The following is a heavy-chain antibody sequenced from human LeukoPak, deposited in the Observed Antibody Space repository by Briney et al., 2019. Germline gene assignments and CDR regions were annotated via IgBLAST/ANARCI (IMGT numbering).Heavy chain of an antibody. J-gene: IGHJ4*02. V-gene: IGHV3-21*01. Sequence: GGSLRLSCAASGFTFSSYNMNWVRQAPGKGLEWVSSITSSSSYIYYADSVKGRFTISRDNFKNTLYLKMNNLRAEDTAVYYCAKDGVPSRYFGRNYFDYWGQGALVTVSS. CDR2: ITSSSSYI. D-gene: IGHD3-9*01. CDR3: AKDGVPSRYFGRNYFDY. CDR1: GFTFSSYN.